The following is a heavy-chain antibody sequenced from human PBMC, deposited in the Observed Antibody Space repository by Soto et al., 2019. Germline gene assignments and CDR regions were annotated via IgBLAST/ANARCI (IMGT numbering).Heavy chain of an antibody. CDR2: IFHDGTA. J-gene: IGHJ4*02. V-gene: IGHV4-4*02. CDR1: GVSISSGNW. D-gene: IGHD3-10*01. Sequence: SETLSLTCAVSGVSISSGNWWTWVRQSPQRGLEYIGEIFHDGTANYYPSFERRVAISVDTSKNQFSLKLTSVTAADTAIYFCARLVYDTRLNYMYFDFWGQGTLVIVSS. CDR3: ARLVYDTRLNYMYFDF.